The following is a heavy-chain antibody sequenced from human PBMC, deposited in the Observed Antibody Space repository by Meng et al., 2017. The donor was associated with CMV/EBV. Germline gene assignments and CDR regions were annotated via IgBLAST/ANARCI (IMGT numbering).Heavy chain of an antibody. CDR3: TRPGSFGVVSGYYYVMDV. CDR2: IRSKANSYAT. Sequence: GGSLRLSCAASGFTFSGSAMHWVRQASGKGLEWVGRIRSKANSYATAYAASVKGRFTISRDDSKNTAYLQMNSLKNEDTAVYYCTRPGSFGVVSGYYYVMDVWGQGTTVTVSS. D-gene: IGHD3-3*01. CDR1: GFTFSGSA. J-gene: IGHJ6*02. V-gene: IGHV3-73*01.